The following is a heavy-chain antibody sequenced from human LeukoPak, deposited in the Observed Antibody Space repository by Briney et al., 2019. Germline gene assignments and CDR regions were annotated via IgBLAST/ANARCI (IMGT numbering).Heavy chain of an antibody. CDR1: GYTFTDYY. CDR2: INPDTGGT. CDR3: AREVTSGEFSWFDP. Sequence: GASVKVSCKASGYTFTDYYMHWVRQAPGQGLEWMGWINPDTGGTNYAQNFQGSITMTRDTSISTAYMELNRLRSDDTAVYYCAREVTSGEFSWFDPWGQGTLVTVSS. J-gene: IGHJ5*02. V-gene: IGHV1-2*02.